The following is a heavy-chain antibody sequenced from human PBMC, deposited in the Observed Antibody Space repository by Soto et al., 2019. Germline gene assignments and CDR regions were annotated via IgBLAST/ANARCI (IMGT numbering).Heavy chain of an antibody. V-gene: IGHV4-59*11. CDR3: VRYVRSGLCYVDY. Sequence: SETLSLTCTVSGVSITGHYWSWIRQSPGNRLEWIGYVYSSGDTNYNPSFKTRVRMSIDTSENQFSLTLKSLTAADTAMYYCVRYVRSGLCYVDYWGLGTLVTSPQ. CDR1: GVSITGHY. CDR2: VYSSGDT. D-gene: IGHD2-8*01. J-gene: IGHJ4*02.